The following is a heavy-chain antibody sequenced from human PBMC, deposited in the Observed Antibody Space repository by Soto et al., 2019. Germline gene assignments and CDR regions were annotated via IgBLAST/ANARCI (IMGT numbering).Heavy chain of an antibody. CDR3: TKDVADCGGDCFSGFDS. CDR1: GFTFTNSA. Sequence: GGSLRLSCAASGFTFTNSAMNWVRQAPGKGLEWVSTMTGSGGSTYYADSVKGRFTISRDTSKNTVYLHMNSLRAEDTAVYYCTKDVADCGGDCFSGFDSWGQGTLVTVSS. J-gene: IGHJ4*02. D-gene: IGHD2-21*02. V-gene: IGHV3-23*01. CDR2: MTGSGGST.